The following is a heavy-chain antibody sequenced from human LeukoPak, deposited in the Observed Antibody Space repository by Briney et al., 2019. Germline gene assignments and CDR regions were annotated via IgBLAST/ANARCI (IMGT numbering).Heavy chain of an antibody. CDR3: ASSRSSSGWSLIDY. Sequence: SETLSLTCTASGGSINSYYWSWIRQPPGKGLEWVGYIYYSGTTNYKPSLKGRVTISVDTSKNQFSLKVSSVTAADTAVYYCASSRSSSGWSLIDYWGQGALVTVSS. CDR2: IYYSGTT. J-gene: IGHJ4*02. V-gene: IGHV4-59*01. CDR1: GGSINSYY. D-gene: IGHD6-19*01.